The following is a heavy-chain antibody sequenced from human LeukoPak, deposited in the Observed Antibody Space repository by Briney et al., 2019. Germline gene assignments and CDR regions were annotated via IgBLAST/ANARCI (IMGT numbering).Heavy chain of an antibody. J-gene: IGHJ4*02. CDR3: ARGGITRSAPFDY. CDR1: GYNFTRYW. D-gene: IGHD1-14*01. V-gene: IGHV5-51*01. CDR2: IYPGDYET. Sequence: GESLKISCKGSGYNFTRYWIGWVRQMPGKGLEWMGIIYPGDYETRYSPSFQDQVTISADKSISTAYLQWSSLKASDTTMYYCARGGITRSAPFDYWGQGALVTVSS.